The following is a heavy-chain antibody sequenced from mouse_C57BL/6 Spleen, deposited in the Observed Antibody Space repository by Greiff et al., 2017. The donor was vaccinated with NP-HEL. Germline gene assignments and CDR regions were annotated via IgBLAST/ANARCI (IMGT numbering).Heavy chain of an antibody. Sequence: EVQLQQSGPELVKPGASVKISCKASGYTFTDYYMNWVKQSHGKSLEWIGDINPNNGGTSYNQKFKGKATLTVDKSSSTAYMELRSLTSEYSAVYYCARHRYYGSPYWYFDVWGTGTTVTVSS. CDR2: INPNNGGT. D-gene: IGHD1-1*01. CDR3: ARHRYYGSPYWYFDV. V-gene: IGHV1-26*01. J-gene: IGHJ1*03. CDR1: GYTFTDYY.